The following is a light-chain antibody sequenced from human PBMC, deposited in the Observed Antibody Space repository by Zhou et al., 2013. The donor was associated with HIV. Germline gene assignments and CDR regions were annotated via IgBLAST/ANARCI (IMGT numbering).Light chain of an antibody. CDR3: QQFSRWPLSCT. CDR2: GGS. CDR1: QSLGTD. J-gene: IGKJ2*02. Sequence: EIVMTQSPAILSVSPGDSVTLSCKASQSLGTDVAWYQQKPGQAPRLVIYGGSTRTPGFPARFSGSGFGTEFTLTIAKLESEDFAVYYCQQFSRWPLSCTFGQGTKLEIK. V-gene: IGKV3-15*01.